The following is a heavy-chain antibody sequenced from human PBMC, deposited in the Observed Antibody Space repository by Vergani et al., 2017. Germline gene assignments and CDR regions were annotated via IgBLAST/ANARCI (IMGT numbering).Heavy chain of an antibody. Sequence: QVQLQESGPGLVKPSETLSLTCTVSGGSISSYYWSWIRQPPGKGLEWSGYIYYSGSTNYNPSLKSRVTISVDTSKNQFSLKLSAVTAADTAVYYCARVRTADSSSWYNPYYYYGMDVWGQGTTVTVSS. CDR2: IYYSGST. D-gene: IGHD6-13*01. CDR1: GGSISSYY. J-gene: IGHJ6*02. V-gene: IGHV4-59*01. CDR3: ARVRTADSSSWYNPYYYYGMDV.